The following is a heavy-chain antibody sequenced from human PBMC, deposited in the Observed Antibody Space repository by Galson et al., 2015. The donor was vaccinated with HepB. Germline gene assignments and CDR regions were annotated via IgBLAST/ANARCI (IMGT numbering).Heavy chain of an antibody. Sequence: SLRLSCAASGFTFSGSAMHWVRQTSGKGLEWVGRIGSKANNYAIAYAASVKGRFSISRDDSKNTAFLQMTSLKTEDTAVYYCTRLVDLSGYSSAWGQGTLVTVSS. V-gene: IGHV3-73*01. J-gene: IGHJ5*02. D-gene: IGHD6-25*01. CDR2: IGSKANNYAI. CDR1: GFTFSGSA. CDR3: TRLVDLSGYSSA.